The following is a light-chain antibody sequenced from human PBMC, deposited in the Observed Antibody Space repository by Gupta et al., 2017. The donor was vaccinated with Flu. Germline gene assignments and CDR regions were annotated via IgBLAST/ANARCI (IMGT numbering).Light chain of an antibody. CDR3: QQYCSSFA. J-gene: IGKJ5*01. CDR2: GAS. Sequence: PGTLSLSPGERATFCCRASQSVSSSYLEWYQQKPVQAPRLIIYGASSRATGITARFSGCGYETDFTLTSSRLEDEAFAVYYWQQYCSSFAFGQGTQLEIK. CDR1: QSVSSSY. V-gene: IGKV3-20*01.